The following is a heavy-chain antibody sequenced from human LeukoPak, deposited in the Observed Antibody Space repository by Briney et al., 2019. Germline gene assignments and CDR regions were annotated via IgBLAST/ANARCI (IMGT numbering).Heavy chain of an antibody. CDR1: GGSISSGDYY. J-gene: IGHJ4*02. V-gene: IGHV4-30-4*01. Sequence: SETLSLTCTVSGGSISSGDYYWSWFRQPPGKGLEWIGFISYSGYTYYNPSLKSRVTTSVDTSKNQFSLRLSSVTAADTAVYYCARGGSSGYYYLVANWGQGTLVTVSS. CDR3: ARGGSSGYYYLVAN. CDR2: ISYSGYT. D-gene: IGHD3-22*01.